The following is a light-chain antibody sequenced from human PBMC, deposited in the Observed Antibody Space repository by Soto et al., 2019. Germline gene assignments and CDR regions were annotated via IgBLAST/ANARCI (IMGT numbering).Light chain of an antibody. V-gene: IGKV1-5*01. Sequence: IPITQSPSSLTASVGERVTITCRASQSVSTWLAWYQQKPGKAPKLLIYDVSSLESGVPSRFSGSGSGTEFTLIISNLQPDDFATYYCQQYNSYSWTFGQGTKVDI. CDR1: QSVSTW. J-gene: IGKJ1*01. CDR2: DVS. CDR3: QQYNSYSWT.